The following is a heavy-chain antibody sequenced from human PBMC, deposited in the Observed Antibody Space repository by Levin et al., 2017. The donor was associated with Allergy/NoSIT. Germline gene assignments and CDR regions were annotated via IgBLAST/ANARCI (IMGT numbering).Heavy chain of an antibody. CDR3: TREKGYYYGSGSYYNIPSRRYYDYYMDV. J-gene: IGHJ6*03. CDR2: IRSKANSYAT. D-gene: IGHD3-10*01. CDR1: GFTFSGSA. V-gene: IGHV3-73*01. Sequence: GSLRLSCAASGFTFSGSAMHWVRQASGKGLEWVGRIRSKANSYATAYAASVKGRFTISRDDSKNTAYLQMNSLKTEDTAVYYCTREKGYYYGSGSYYNIPSRRYYDYYMDVWGKGTTVTVSS.